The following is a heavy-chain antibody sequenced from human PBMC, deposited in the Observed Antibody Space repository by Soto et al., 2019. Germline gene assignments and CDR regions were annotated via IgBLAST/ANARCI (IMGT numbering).Heavy chain of an antibody. CDR1: GFSFDYFG. V-gene: IGHV3-21*01. CDR3: ARSRSHWLASDS. CDR2: ISSSASYI. J-gene: IGHJ4*02. D-gene: IGHD6-19*01. Sequence: GGSLGLACEASGFSFDYFGMTWVRQAPGKGLEWVSFISSSASYIYYADSVKGRLTVSRDNAKKSLNLQMNSLRAEDTAVYYCARSRSHWLASDSWGQGTLVTVSS.